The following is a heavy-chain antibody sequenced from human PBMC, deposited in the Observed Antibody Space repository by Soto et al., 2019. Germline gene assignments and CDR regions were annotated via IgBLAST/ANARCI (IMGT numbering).Heavy chain of an antibody. J-gene: IGHJ4*02. CDR3: ARTDKYNSQSSGCANRFDY. CDR1: GFIFSNYA. Sequence: EVQLLESGGDLVQPGGSLRLSCAASGFIFSNYAMTWVRQAPGKGPEWVSTFTSGGSTYYRDTVKGRFTISRDNSKNTLYLQMNSLRAEDTAVYYCARTDKYNSQSSGCANRFDYWGQGTLLTVSS. CDR2: FTSGGST. V-gene: IGHV3-23*01. D-gene: IGHD3-22*01.